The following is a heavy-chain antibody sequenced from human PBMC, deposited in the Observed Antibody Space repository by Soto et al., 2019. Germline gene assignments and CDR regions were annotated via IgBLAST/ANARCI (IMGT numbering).Heavy chain of an antibody. CDR2: IYSGGET. D-gene: IGHD1-26*01. V-gene: IGHV3-53*01. CDR1: EFSVSYNY. J-gene: IGHJ4*02. Sequence: EVQLVESGGGLIQPGGSLRLSCAASEFSVSYNYMSWVRQAPGKGLAWVSVIYSGGETHYADSVKGRFTISRDNSKNTLYLQLTSLRAEDTAVYYCARTRYSGSYLPYYFDYWGQGALVTVSS. CDR3: ARTRYSGSYLPYYFDY.